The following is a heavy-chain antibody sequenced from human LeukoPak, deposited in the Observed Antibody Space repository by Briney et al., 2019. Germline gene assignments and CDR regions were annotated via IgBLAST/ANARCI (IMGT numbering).Heavy chain of an antibody. J-gene: IGHJ5*01. Sequence: GGSLRLSCVASGFTFSSHAMDWVRQAPGKGLEWVPAISGSSGNTYYADSVKGRFTISRDHSKTTLFLQMNSLRAEDTAVYYCAKDLHDYGNYVGWFDSWGQGTLVTVSS. CDR1: GFTFSSHA. D-gene: IGHD4-11*01. CDR3: AKDLHDYGNYVGWFDS. V-gene: IGHV3-23*01. CDR2: ISGSSGNT.